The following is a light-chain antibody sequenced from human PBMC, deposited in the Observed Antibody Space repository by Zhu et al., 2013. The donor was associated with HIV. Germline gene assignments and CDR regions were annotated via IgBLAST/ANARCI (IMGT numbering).Light chain of an antibody. CDR3: SSYTSSVSRV. J-gene: IGLJ1*01. CDR2: DVS. CDR1: NSDVGNYNL. V-gene: IGLV2-14*02. Sequence: QSALTQPASVSGSPGQSITISCTGTNSDVGNYNLVSWYQQYPGKAPQLIIYDVSSRPSGVSERFSGSKSGNTASLTISGLRAEDKADYYCSSYTSSVSRVFGTGTQVTVL.